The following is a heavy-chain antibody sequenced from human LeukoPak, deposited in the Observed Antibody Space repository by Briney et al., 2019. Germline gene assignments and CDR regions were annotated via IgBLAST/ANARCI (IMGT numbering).Heavy chain of an antibody. CDR3: TRVGPSPHWNPDY. D-gene: IGHD1-1*01. Sequence: KPSETLSLTCTVSGGSMSSYYWMWIRQPPGKGLEWIGSISYNGKTNHNPSLKSRVTISVDTSKNQFSLKLSSVTAADTAVYYCTRVGPSPHWNPDYWGQGTLVTVSS. J-gene: IGHJ4*02. V-gene: IGHV4-59*01. CDR2: ISYNGKT. CDR1: GGSMSSYY.